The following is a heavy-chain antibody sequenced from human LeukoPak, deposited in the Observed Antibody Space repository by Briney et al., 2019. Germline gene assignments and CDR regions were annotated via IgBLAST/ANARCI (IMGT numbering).Heavy chain of an antibody. D-gene: IGHD3-22*01. CDR1: GFTFRNYG. Sequence: PGGSLRLSCAASGFTFRNYGMSWVRQAPGKGLEWVSAISGSGGSTYNADSVKGRFTISRDNSKNTVYVQMNSLRAEDTAIYYCAKHSHDGSAPYYEVQLDYWGQGTLVTVSS. V-gene: IGHV3-23*01. CDR3: AKHSHDGSAPYYEVQLDY. CDR2: ISGSGGST. J-gene: IGHJ4*02.